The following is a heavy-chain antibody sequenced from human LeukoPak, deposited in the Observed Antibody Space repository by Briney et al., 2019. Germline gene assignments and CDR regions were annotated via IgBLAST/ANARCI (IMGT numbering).Heavy chain of an antibody. CDR1: GFIFNDYA. J-gene: IGHJ4*02. D-gene: IGHD3-22*01. CDR2: IRWNSGSM. V-gene: IGHV3-9*01. CDR3: ARALFTMIIEASFDY. Sequence: GGSLRLSCAASGFIFNDYAMHWVRQVPGKGLEWVAVIRWNSGSMDYADSVKGRFTISRDNSKNTLYLQMNSLRPEDTAVYYCARALFTMIIEASFDYWGQGTLVTVSS.